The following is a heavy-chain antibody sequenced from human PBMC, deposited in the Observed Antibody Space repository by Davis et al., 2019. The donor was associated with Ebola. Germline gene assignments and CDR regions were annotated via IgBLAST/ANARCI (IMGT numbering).Heavy chain of an antibody. J-gene: IGHJ4*02. Sequence: PSETLSLTCAVYGGSFSGYYWSWIRQPPGKGLEWIGEINHSGSTNYNPSLKSRVTISVDTSKNQFSLKLSSVTAADTAVYYCARVLAAAVFDYWGQGTLVTVSS. CDR2: INHSGST. V-gene: IGHV4-34*01. CDR1: GGSFSGYY. D-gene: IGHD6-13*01. CDR3: ARVLAAAVFDY.